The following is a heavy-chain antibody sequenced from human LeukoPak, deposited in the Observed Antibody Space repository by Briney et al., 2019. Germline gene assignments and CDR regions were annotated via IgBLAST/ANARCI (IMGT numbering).Heavy chain of an antibody. CDR1: GFTFSSYA. D-gene: IGHD2-15*01. CDR3: AKSGLNRFDY. Sequence: GRSLRLSCAASGFTFSSYAMHWVRQAPGKGLEWVVVVSYDGSNKKYADSVKGRFTISRDNSKNTLYLQMNNLRAEDTAVYYCAKSGLNRFDYWGQGTLVTVSS. J-gene: IGHJ4*02. V-gene: IGHV3-30*04. CDR2: VSYDGSNK.